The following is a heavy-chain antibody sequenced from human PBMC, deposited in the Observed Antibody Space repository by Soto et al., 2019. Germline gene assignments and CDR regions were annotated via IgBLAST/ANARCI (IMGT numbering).Heavy chain of an antibody. V-gene: IGHV4-31*03. D-gene: IGHD5-18*01. CDR1: GGSISSGGYY. CDR2: IYYSGST. J-gene: IGHJ5*02. Sequence: SETLSLTCTVSGGSISSGGYYWSWIRQHPGKGLEWIGYIYYSGSTYYNPSLKSRVTISVDTSKNQFSLKLSSVTAADTAVYYCARGIGAMAAKRTNWFDPWGQGTLVTVSS. CDR3: ARGIGAMAAKRTNWFDP.